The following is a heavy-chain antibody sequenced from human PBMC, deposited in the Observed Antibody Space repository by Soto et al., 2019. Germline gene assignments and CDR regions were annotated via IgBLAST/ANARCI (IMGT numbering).Heavy chain of an antibody. CDR2: ISYDGSNK. V-gene: IGHV3-30*03. CDR1: GFTFSSIC. Sequence: PGGSLTLSCAAYGFTFSSICMHWVRQAPGKGLEWVAAISYDGSNKNYADSVKGRFTISRDNSKNTLYLQMNSLRAEDTAVYYCARNGGGSGYYLLLYYAYYGMDVWGHVTMVTFSS. D-gene: IGHD3-22*01. J-gene: IGHJ6*02. CDR3: ARNGGGSGYYLLLYYAYYGMDV.